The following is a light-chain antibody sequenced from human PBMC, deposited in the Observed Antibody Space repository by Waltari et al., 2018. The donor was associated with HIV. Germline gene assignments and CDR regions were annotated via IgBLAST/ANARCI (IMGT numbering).Light chain of an antibody. CDR1: NSNFGSNY. CDR3: AARDDRLSGPV. Sequence: QSVLTKPPSPSGPPGQRVTIYCSGSNSNFGSNYLYWYQQLPGTAPKILTYGDTPRPVGVPRRFSGSKSGTSASLAMSGPRSEDEAHYYCAARDDRLSGPVFGGGTNLTVL. V-gene: IGLV1-47*01. CDR2: GDT. J-gene: IGLJ3*02.